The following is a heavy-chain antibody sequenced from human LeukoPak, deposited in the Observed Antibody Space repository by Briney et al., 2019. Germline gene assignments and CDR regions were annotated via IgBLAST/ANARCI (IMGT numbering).Heavy chain of an antibody. CDR3: ARLYGSGSSLYFDY. CDR1: GGSFSGYY. Sequence: SETLSLTCAVYGGSFSGYYWSWIRQPPGKGLEWIGEINHSGSTNYNPSLKSRVTIPVDTSKNQFSLKLSSVTAADTAVYYCARLYGSGSSLYFDYWGQGTLVTVSS. CDR2: INHSGST. J-gene: IGHJ4*02. V-gene: IGHV4-34*01. D-gene: IGHD3-10*01.